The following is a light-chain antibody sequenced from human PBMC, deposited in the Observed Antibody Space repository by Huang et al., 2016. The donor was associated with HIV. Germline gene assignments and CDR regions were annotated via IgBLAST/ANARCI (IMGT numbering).Light chain of an antibody. CDR2: DAS. V-gene: IGKV3-15*01. J-gene: IGKJ2*01. CDR3: EQYNNWPRT. CDR1: QGVSSN. Sequence: ERVLTQSPVTLSASPGERATLSCRASQGVSSNLAWYQQKPGQAPMRLIHDASTRAADIPAKYSGSGSDIEFTLTISSLQSEDSAVYYCEQYNNWPRTFGQGTKLEIK.